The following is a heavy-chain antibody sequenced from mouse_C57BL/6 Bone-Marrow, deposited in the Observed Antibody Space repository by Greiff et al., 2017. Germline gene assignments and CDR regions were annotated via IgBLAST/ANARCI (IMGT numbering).Heavy chain of an antibody. J-gene: IGHJ2*01. V-gene: IGHV1-82*01. CDR2: IYPGDGDT. CDR3: AGYYYGSRRDY. Sequence: QVQLQQSGPELVKPGASVKISCKASGYAFSSSWMNWVKQRPGKGLEWIGRIYPGDGDTNYNGKFKGKATLTADKSSSTAYMQLSSLTSEDSAVYFCAGYYYGSRRDYWGQGTTLTVSS. D-gene: IGHD1-1*01. CDR1: GYAFSSSW.